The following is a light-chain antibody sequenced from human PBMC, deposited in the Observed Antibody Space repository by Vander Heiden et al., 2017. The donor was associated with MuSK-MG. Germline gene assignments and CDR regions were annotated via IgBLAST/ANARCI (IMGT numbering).Light chain of an antibody. CDR1: QSLDSKY. CDR2: GAS. J-gene: IGKJ4*01. CDR3: QQDESLAPT. Sequence: DIVWKRSPAIRSLHLGEGDTLPCRASQSLDSKYLTFFQQRPCQAPRLLIYGASNSAKGVPDTFSGSRSGTDFTLTISRLEPEDFAVYYCQQDESLAPTFGGWTKVE. V-gene: IGKV3-20*01.